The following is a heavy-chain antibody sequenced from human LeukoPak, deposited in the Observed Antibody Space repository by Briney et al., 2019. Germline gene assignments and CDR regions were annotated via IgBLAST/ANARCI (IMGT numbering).Heavy chain of an antibody. CDR3: ARAPLPSSGWPDYFDY. J-gene: IGHJ4*02. Sequence: GGSLRLSCAASGFTFSDYYMSWIRQAPGKGLEWVSYISSSGSTIYYADSVKGRFTISWDNAKNSLYLQMNSLRAEDTAVYYCARAPLPSSGWPDYFDYWGQGTLVTVSS. CDR1: GFTFSDYY. V-gene: IGHV3-11*04. D-gene: IGHD6-19*01. CDR2: ISSSGSTI.